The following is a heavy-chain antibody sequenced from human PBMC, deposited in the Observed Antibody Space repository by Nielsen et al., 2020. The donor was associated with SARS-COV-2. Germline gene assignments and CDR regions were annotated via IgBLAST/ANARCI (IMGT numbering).Heavy chain of an antibody. V-gene: IGHV1-69*13. J-gene: IGHJ5*02. CDR1: GGTFSSYA. D-gene: IGHD6-6*01. CDR2: IIPIFGTA. Sequence: SVKVSCEASGGTFSSYAISWVRQAPGQGLEWMGGIIPIFGTANYAQKFQGRVTITADESTSTAYMELSSLRSEDTAVYYCARESVIAAQFNPWGQGTLVTVSS. CDR3: ARESVIAAQFNP.